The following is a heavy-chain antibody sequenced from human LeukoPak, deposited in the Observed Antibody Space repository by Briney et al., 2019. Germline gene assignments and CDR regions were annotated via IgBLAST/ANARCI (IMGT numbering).Heavy chain of an antibody. Sequence: GGTLRLSCVTSGFTFSGYWMHWVRQGPEKGLELVSRIDNDGHGIIYADSVKGRFTTSRDNVKNTLYLQMNSLRVEDTAVYYCAAGGGWDPSFGVVTHIDAWGKGTTVVVS. CDR1: GFTFSGYW. D-gene: IGHD3-3*01. CDR3: AAGGGWDPSFGVVTHIDA. J-gene: IGHJ6*03. V-gene: IGHV3-74*01. CDR2: IDNDGHGI.